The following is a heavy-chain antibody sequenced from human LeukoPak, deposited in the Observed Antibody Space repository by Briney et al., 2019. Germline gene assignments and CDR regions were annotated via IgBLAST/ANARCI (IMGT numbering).Heavy chain of an antibody. D-gene: IGHD2-2*01. CDR3: ARASFISKYCSSTSCSLEY. Sequence: ASVKVSCKASGYTFTGYYMHWVRQAPGQGLEWMGWINPNSGGTNCAQKFQGRVTVTRDTSISTAYMELSRLRSDDTAVYYCARASFISKYCSSTSCSLEYWGQGTLVTVSS. J-gene: IGHJ4*02. CDR2: INPNSGGT. CDR1: GYTFTGYY. V-gene: IGHV1-2*02.